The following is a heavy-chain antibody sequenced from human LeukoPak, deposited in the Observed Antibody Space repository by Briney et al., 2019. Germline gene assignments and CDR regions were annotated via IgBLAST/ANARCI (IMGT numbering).Heavy chain of an antibody. V-gene: IGHV4-61*08. CDR2: IYYSGST. D-gene: IGHD4-23*01. Sequence: SGPTLVKPTQTLTLTCTFSGFSLSTSGVGVGWIRQPPGKGLEWIGYIYYSGSTNYNPSLKSRVTTSVDTSKNQFSLKLSSVTAADTAVYYCARDTGTVVDYWGQGTLVTVSS. J-gene: IGHJ4*02. CDR3: ARDTGTVVDY. CDR1: GFSLSTSGVG.